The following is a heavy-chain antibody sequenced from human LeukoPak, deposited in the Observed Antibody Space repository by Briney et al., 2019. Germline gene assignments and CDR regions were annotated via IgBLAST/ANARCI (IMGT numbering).Heavy chain of an antibody. V-gene: IGHV3-23*01. CDR3: AKDLGELRYFDWLFDYYFDY. CDR2: ISGSGGST. CDR1: GFTFSSYA. D-gene: IGHD3-9*01. Sequence: GGSLRLSCAASGFTFSSYAMSWVRQAPGKGLEWVSAISGSGGSTYYADSVKGRFTISRDNSKNTLYLQMNSLRAEDTAVYYCAKDLGELRYFDWLFDYYFDYWGQGTLVTVSS. J-gene: IGHJ4*02.